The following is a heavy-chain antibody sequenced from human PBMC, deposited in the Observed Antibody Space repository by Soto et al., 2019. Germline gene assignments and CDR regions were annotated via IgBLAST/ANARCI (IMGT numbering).Heavy chain of an antibody. D-gene: IGHD3-22*01. CDR3: ARGSLHYDSSGYEADY. J-gene: IGHJ4*02. V-gene: IGHV1-8*01. CDR1: GYTFTSHD. CDR2: MNPNSGNT. Sequence: QVQLVQSGAEVKKPGASVKVSCKASGYTFTSHDINWVRQATGQGLEWMGWMNPNSGNTGYAQKFQGRVTMTRNTSISTAYMELSSLRSEDTAVYYCARGSLHYDSSGYEADYWGQGTLVTVSS.